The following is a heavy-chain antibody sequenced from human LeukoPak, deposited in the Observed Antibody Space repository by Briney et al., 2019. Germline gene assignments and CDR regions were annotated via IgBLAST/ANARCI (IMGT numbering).Heavy chain of an antibody. CDR1: GSTFSSYA. Sequence: GGSLRLSCAASGSTFSSYAMSWVRQAPGKGLEWVSAISGSGGSTYYADSVKGRFTISRDNSKNTLYLQMNSLRAEDTAVYYCAKDLSYYDFWSGYYTHYGMDVWGQGTTVTVSS. CDR2: ISGSGGST. J-gene: IGHJ6*02. V-gene: IGHV3-23*01. CDR3: AKDLSYYDFWSGYYTHYGMDV. D-gene: IGHD3-3*01.